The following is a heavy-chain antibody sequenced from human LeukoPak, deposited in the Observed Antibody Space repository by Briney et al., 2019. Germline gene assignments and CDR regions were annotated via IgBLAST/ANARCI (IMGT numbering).Heavy chain of an antibody. CDR2: IRYDGSNK. J-gene: IGHJ4*02. CDR3: AKDAGTFPGSDY. D-gene: IGHD1-26*01. V-gene: IGHV3-30*02. CDR1: GFTFSSYG. Sequence: GGSLRLSCAASGFTFSSYGMHWVRQAPGKGLEWVAFIRYDGSNKYYADSVKGRFTISRDNSKNTLYLQMNSLRAEDTAVYYCAKDAGTFPGSDYWGQGTLVTVSS.